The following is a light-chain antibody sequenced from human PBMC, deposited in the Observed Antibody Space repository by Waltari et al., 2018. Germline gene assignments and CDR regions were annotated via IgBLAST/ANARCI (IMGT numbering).Light chain of an antibody. CDR1: TNDIGSYDY. V-gene: IGLV2-8*01. J-gene: IGLJ2*01. Sequence: QSALTQPPSASGSPGQSVTLSCTGTTNDIGSYDYVSWYQHHPGTAPKLIIYEVSNRPSGVSKRFSGSKSGSTASLTVSALQVEDDAIYYCSSYVASRIVFGGGTRLTVL. CDR3: SSYVASRIV. CDR2: EVS.